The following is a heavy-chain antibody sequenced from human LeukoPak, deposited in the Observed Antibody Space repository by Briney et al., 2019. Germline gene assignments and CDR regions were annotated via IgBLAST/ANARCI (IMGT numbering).Heavy chain of an antibody. V-gene: IGHV4-59*12. D-gene: IGHD5-12*01. CDR3: ARVRGLRFRFWFDP. CDR1: AGSISSYY. CDR2: IYYSAST. J-gene: IGHJ5*02. Sequence: SETLSLTCTVSAGSISSYYWSWIRPPPEEGLEWIGYIYYSASTNYNPSLKSRVTISVDTYKNQFSLKLGAVTAADTAVYYCARVRGLRFRFWFDPWGQGTLVTVSS.